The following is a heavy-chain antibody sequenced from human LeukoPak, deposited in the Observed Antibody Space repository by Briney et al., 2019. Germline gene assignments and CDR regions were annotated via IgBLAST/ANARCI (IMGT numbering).Heavy chain of an antibody. D-gene: IGHD6-19*01. CDR2: IYYSGST. J-gene: IGHJ4*02. CDR3: ARRAVAGDYFDY. V-gene: IGHV4-59*01. Sequence: SETLSLTCTVSGGSISSYYWSWIRQPPGKGLEWIGYIYYSGSTNYNPSLKSRVTISVDTSKNQFSLKLSSVTAADTAVYYCARRAVAGDYFDYWGQGTLVTVSS. CDR1: GGSISSYY.